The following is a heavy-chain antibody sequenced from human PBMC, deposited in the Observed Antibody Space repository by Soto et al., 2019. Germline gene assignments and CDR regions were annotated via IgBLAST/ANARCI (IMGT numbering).Heavy chain of an antibody. CDR3: ARAISGSYFVLEY. V-gene: IGHV4-31*02. D-gene: IGHD3-10*01. CDR2: IYSRGNT. Sequence: WTWIRQRPWKGLEWIGYIYSRGNTYYTPSLKSRVDMAFDTSKNQFSLRVSSMTAADTAICYCARAISGSYFVLEYWGQGAQVTVSP. J-gene: IGHJ4*02.